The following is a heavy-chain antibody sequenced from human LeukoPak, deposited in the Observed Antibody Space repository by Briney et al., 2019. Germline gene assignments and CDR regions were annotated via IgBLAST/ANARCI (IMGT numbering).Heavy chain of an antibody. V-gene: IGHV1-2*02. J-gene: IGHJ4*02. Sequence: VSVKVSCKASGYTFTDYYLHWVRQASGQGLECMGWINPNSGGTNYAQKFQGRVTMTRDTSISTASMELSRLRSDDTAVYYCARDSGSYSLRGYFDYWGQGTLVTVSS. D-gene: IGHD1-26*01. CDR3: ARDSGSYSLRGYFDY. CDR1: GYTFTDYY. CDR2: INPNSGGT.